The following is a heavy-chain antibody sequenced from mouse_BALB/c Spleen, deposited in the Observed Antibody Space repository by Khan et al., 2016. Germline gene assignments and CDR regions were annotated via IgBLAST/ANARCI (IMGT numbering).Heavy chain of an antibody. Sequence: QVQLKESGPGLVAPSQSLSITCTVSGFSLTNSGVHWVRQPPRKGLDWLGVIWAGGSTDYNSALMSRLSITRDTTQNQVFLKMNSLQTDDTAMYYCARDDQDFDALIDSWGQGTLVTVSA. D-gene: IGHD2-13*01. J-gene: IGHJ3*01. V-gene: IGHV2-9*02. CDR1: GFSLTNSG. CDR2: IWAGGST. CDR3: ARDDQDFDALIDS.